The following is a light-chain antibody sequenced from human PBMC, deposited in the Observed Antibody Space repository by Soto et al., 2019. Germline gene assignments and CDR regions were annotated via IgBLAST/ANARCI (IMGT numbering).Light chain of an antibody. CDR1: SSYVGGYNY. CDR3: SSYTTSSTIV. J-gene: IGLJ2*01. V-gene: IGLV2-14*03. Sequence: QSALTQPASVSGSPGQSITISCTGTSSYVGGYNYVSWYQQHPGKAPKLMIYDVSNRPSGVSNRFSASKSANTASLTISGLQAEYEADYYCSSYTTSSTIVFGGGTKLTVL. CDR2: DVS.